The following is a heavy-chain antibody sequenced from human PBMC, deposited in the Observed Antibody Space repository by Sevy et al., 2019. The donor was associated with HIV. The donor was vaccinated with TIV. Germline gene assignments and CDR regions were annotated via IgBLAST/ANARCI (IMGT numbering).Heavy chain of an antibody. CDR2: ISGSSGST. V-gene: IGHV3-23*01. Sequence: GGSLRLSCAASGFTFSSYAMSWARQAPGKGLEWVSGISGSSGSTYYAGPVKGRFIISRDNSENTLYLQMNSLRVEDTAVYFCAKERPGYNYDSSGSLDYWGQGTLVTVSS. D-gene: IGHD3-22*01. J-gene: IGHJ4*02. CDR1: GFTFSSYA. CDR3: AKERPGYNYDSSGSLDY.